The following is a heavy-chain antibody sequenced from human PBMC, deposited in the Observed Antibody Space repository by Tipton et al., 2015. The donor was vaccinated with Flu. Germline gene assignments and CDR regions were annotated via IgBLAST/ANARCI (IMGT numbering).Heavy chain of an antibody. CDR1: GIPFRTYG. J-gene: IGHJ4*02. Sequence: SLRLSCAATGIPFRTYGMSWFRQAPGKGLEWLCCVSNTGDYTYYADSVQGRFTISRDNSKNTVYLQVNSLRAEDTAVYYCARGRYSNDYWGQGTLVTVSS. CDR2: VSNTGDYT. D-gene: IGHD1-26*01. CDR3: ARGRYSNDY. V-gene: IGHV3-23*01.